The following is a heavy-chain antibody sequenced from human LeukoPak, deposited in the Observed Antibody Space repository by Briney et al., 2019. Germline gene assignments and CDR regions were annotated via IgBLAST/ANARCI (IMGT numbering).Heavy chain of an antibody. V-gene: IGHV1-18*01. CDR2: ISAYNGNT. CDR3: ARDLYYYDSSGYYYYFDY. CDR1: GYTFTSYG. J-gene: IGHJ4*02. D-gene: IGHD3-22*01. Sequence: GASVKVFCKASGYTFTSYGVSWVRQAPGQGLEWMGWISAYNGNTNCAQKLQGRVTMTTDTSTSTAYMELRSLRSDDTAVYYCARDLYYYDSSGYYYYFDYWGQGTLVTVSS.